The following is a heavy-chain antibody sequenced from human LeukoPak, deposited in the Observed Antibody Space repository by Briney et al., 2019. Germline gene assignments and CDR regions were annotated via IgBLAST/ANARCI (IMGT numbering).Heavy chain of an antibody. CDR3: ARDLAVAEAFDY. Sequence: GGSLRLSCAASGFTFSSYNMNWVRQAPGKGLEWVSSISSSGSYTYYADSVKGRFTISRDNAKNSLYLQMNSLRAEDTAVYYCARDLAVAEAFDYWGQGTLVTVSS. CDR1: GFTFSSYN. V-gene: IGHV3-21*03. D-gene: IGHD6-19*01. CDR2: ISSSGSYT. J-gene: IGHJ4*02.